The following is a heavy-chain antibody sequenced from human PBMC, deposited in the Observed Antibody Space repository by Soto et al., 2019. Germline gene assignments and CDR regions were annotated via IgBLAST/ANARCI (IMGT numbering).Heavy chain of an antibody. CDR1: GFTVSSNY. V-gene: IGHV3-66*01. CDR3: ARDFNYGSGSYLYYYGMDV. D-gene: IGHD3-10*01. Sequence: EVQLVESGGGLVQPGGSLRLSCAASGFTVSSNYMSWVRQAPGKGLEWVSVIYSGGSTYYADSVKGRFTISRDNSKNTLYLQMNSLRAEDTAVYYCARDFNYGSGSYLYYYGMDVWGQGTTVTVSS. CDR2: IYSGGST. J-gene: IGHJ6*02.